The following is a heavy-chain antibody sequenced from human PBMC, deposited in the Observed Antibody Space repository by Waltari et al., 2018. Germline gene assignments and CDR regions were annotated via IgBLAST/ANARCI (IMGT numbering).Heavy chain of an antibody. V-gene: IGHV1-69*08. J-gene: IGHJ6*02. CDR3: ARDIVGIAVANQRDYYYYGMDV. D-gene: IGHD6-19*01. CDR2: IIPILGIA. CDR1: GGTFSSYT. Sequence: QVQLVQSGAEVKKPGSSVKVSCKASGGTFSSYTISWVRQAPGQGLEGMGRIIPILGIANYAQKFQGRVTITADKSTSTAYMELSSLRSEDTAVYYCARDIVGIAVANQRDYYYYGMDVWGQGTTVTVSS.